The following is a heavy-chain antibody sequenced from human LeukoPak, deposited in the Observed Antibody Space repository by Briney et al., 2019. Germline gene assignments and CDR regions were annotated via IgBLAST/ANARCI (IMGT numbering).Heavy chain of an antibody. CDR1: GGSFSGYY. J-gene: IGHJ5*02. CDR2: INHSGST. Sequence: PSETLSLTCAVYGGSFSGYYWSWIRQPPGKGLEWIGEINHSGSTNYNPSLKSRVTISVDTSKNQFSLKLSSVTAADTAVYYCARGYGDYGDWFDPWGQGTLVTVSS. V-gene: IGHV4-34*01. D-gene: IGHD4-17*01. CDR3: ARGYGDYGDWFDP.